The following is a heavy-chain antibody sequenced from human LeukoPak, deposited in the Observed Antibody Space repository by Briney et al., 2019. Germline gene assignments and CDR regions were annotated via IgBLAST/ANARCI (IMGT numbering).Heavy chain of an antibody. CDR3: AKVAGCSSTSCYRLNGYYYYMDV. Sequence: AGGSLRLSCAASGFTFSSYAMSWVRQAPGKGLEWVSAISGSGGSTYYADSVKGRFTISRDNSKNTLYLQMNSLRAEDTAVYYCAKVAGCSSTSCYRLNGYYYYMDVWGKGTTVTVSS. V-gene: IGHV3-23*01. CDR1: GFTFSSYA. J-gene: IGHJ6*03. CDR2: ISGSGGST. D-gene: IGHD2-2*01.